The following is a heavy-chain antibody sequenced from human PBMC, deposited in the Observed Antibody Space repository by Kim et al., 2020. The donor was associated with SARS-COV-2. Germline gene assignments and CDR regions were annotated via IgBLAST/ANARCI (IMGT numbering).Heavy chain of an antibody. V-gene: IGHV3-33*06. D-gene: IGHD1-1*01. Sequence: YADSVKGRFTISRDNSKHTLYLQMNSLRAEDTAVYYCAKLEEGNRGPFDYWGQGTLVTVSS. CDR3: AKLEEGNRGPFDY. J-gene: IGHJ4*02.